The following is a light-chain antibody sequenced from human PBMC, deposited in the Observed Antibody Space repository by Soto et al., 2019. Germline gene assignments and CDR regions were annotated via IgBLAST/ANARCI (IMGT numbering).Light chain of an antibody. CDR1: SGLSSYA. CDR2: VNSDGSH. V-gene: IGLV4-69*01. CDR3: QTWGTGKGV. J-gene: IGLJ2*01. Sequence: QLVLTQPPSASASLGASVKLTCTLTSGLSSYAIAWHQQQPEKGPRFLMKVNSDGSHNKGDGIPDRFSGSSSGAERYLTISSLQSEDEADYFCQTWGTGKGVFGGGTKVTVL.